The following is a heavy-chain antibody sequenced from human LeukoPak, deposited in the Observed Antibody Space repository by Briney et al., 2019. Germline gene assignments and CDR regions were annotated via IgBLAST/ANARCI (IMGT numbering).Heavy chain of an antibody. CDR2: IKQDGSEK. J-gene: IGHJ4*02. V-gene: IGHV3-7*04. CDR3: ARAYFDY. Sequence: GGSLRLSCSASGFTFSYYSMNWVRQAPGKGLEWVANIKQDGSEKYYVDSVKGRFTISRDNAKNSLYLQMNSLRAEDTAVYYCARAYFDYWGQGTLVTVSS. CDR1: GFTFSYYS.